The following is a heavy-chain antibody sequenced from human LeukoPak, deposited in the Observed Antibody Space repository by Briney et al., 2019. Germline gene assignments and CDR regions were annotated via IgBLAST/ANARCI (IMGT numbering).Heavy chain of an antibody. J-gene: IGHJ4*02. CDR1: GYTFTSYY. V-gene: IGHV1-46*01. Sequence: ASVKVSCKPSGYTFTSYYMHWVRQAPGQGREWMGIINPSGGTTRFAQKFQGRVTMTRDMSTSTVYMDLSSLKSEDTAVYYCARGVHRRYYDSSAYFSDWGQGTLVTVSS. D-gene: IGHD3-22*01. CDR2: INPSGGTT. CDR3: ARGVHRRYYDSSAYFSD.